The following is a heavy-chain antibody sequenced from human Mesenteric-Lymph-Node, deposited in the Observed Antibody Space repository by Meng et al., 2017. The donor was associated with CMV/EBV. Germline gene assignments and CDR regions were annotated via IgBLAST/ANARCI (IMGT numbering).Heavy chain of an antibody. CDR1: GFTFSSYS. J-gene: IGHJ6*02. CDR2: ISSSSSYI. CDR3: ARGKEEDYYYGMDV. Sequence: GESLKISCAASGFTFSSYSMNWVRQAPGKGLEWVSSISSSSSYIYYADSVKGRFTISRDNAKNSLYLQMNSLRAEDTAVYYCARGKEEDYYYGMDVWGQGTTVTVSS. V-gene: IGHV3-21*01.